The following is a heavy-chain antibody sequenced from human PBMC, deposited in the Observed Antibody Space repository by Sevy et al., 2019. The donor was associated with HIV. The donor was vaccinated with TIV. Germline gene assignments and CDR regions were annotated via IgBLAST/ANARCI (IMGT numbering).Heavy chain of an antibody. J-gene: IGHJ4*02. CDR2: IKQDGSEK. Sequence: GGSLRLSCAASGFTFSSYWMRWVRQAPGKGLEWVANIKQDGSEKYYVDSVKGRFTSTRDNAKNSLYLQMNSLRAEDTAVYYCAREYTRWPPYYFDYWGQGTLVTVSS. D-gene: IGHD4-17*01. V-gene: IGHV3-7*01. CDR1: GFTFSSYW. CDR3: AREYTRWPPYYFDY.